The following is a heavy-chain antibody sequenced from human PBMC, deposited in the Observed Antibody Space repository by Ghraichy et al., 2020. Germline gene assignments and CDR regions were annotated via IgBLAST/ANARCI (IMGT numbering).Heavy chain of an antibody. D-gene: IGHD1-26*01. V-gene: IGHV4-39*01. CDR2: IDYSGST. Sequence: SETLSLTCTVSGGSISSSSYYWGWIRQPPGKDLEWIGSIDYSGSTYYNPSLKSRVTLFVDTSNNQFSLKLTSVTAADTAVYYCARLWGGSSRQNLSPFDYWGQGTLVTVSS. CDR1: GGSISSSSYY. J-gene: IGHJ4*02. CDR3: ARLWGGSSRQNLSPFDY.